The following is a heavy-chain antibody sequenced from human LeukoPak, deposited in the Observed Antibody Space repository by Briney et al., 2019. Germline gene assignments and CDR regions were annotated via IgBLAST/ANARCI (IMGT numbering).Heavy chain of an antibody. J-gene: IGHJ4*02. CDR3: ATLTGGSSSPFDY. D-gene: IGHD6-6*01. CDR2: IYHSGST. Sequence: SETLSLTCTVSGGSISSGGYYWSWIRQPPGKGLEWIGYIYHSGSTYYNPSFKSRVTISVDRSKNQFSLKLSSVTAADTAVYYCATLTGGSSSPFDYWGQGTLVTVSS. V-gene: IGHV4-30-2*01. CDR1: GGSISSGGYY.